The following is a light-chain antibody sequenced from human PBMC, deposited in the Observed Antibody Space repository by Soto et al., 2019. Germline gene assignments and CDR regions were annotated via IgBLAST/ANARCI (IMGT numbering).Light chain of an antibody. CDR1: QSVSSSF. J-gene: IGKJ1*01. Sequence: DIVLTQSPGTLSLSPGERVTLSCSSSQSVSSSFLAWYQQKPGQAPRLLFYGASSRATGIPDRFSGSGSGTDFTLTISRLEPEDFAVYYCQQYGSSPWTFGQGTKVDIK. CDR2: GAS. V-gene: IGKV3-20*01. CDR3: QQYGSSPWT.